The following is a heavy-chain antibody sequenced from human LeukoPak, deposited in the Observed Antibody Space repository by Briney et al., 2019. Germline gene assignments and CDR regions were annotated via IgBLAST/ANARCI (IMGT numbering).Heavy chain of an antibody. CDR1: GGSFSGYY. J-gene: IGHJ5*02. Sequence: PSETLSLTCAVYGGSFSGYYWSWIRQPPGKGLEWIGEINHSGSTNYNPSLKSRATISVDTSKNQFSLKLSSVTAADTAVYYCARGPRITMVRGVYWFDPWGQGTLATVSS. D-gene: IGHD3-10*01. CDR3: ARGPRITMVRGVYWFDP. V-gene: IGHV4-34*01. CDR2: INHSGST.